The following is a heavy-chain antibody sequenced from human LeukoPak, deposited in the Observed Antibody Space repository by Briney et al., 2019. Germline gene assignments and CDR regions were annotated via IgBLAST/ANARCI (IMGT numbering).Heavy chain of an antibody. CDR3: ARDGSSWYYYYYGMDV. V-gene: IGHV3-7*04. CDR1: GFTFSSYW. D-gene: IGHD6-13*01. CDR2: IKQDGSEK. J-gene: IGHJ6*02. Sequence: GGSLRLSCAASGFTFSSYWMSWVRQAPGKGLEWVANIKQDGSEKYHVDSVKGRFTISRDNAKTSLYLQMNSLRAEDTAVYYCARDGSSWYYYYYGMDVWGQGTTVTVSS.